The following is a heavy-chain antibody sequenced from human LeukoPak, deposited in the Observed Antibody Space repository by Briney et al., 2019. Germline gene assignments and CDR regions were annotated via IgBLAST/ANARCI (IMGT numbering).Heavy chain of an antibody. V-gene: IGHV3-23*01. CDR2: ISGGGGGT. CDR3: VIASAGAYYFDF. CDR1: GFTFSSYA. J-gene: IGHJ4*02. Sequence: GGSPRLSCAASGFTFSSYAMSWVRQAPGKGLEWGSAISGGGGGTYYADSAKGRFSISRDNSKNTPYLQKNSLRAEETAVYYSVIASAGAYYFDFWGRGTGVSVSS.